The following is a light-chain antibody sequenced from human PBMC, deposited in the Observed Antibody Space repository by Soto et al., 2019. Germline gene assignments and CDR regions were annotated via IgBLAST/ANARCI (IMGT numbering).Light chain of an antibody. CDR2: GAS. J-gene: IGKJ3*01. CDR1: QGISSY. CDR3: QRLNSNLT. Sequence: DIQLTQSPSFLSASVGDRVTITCRASQGISSYLAWYQQKPGKAPKLLIYGASTLQSGVPSRFRGSWSGAKFTSTTSTLAAEIFASYFCQRLNSNLTFGPGTKVDIK. V-gene: IGKV1-9*01.